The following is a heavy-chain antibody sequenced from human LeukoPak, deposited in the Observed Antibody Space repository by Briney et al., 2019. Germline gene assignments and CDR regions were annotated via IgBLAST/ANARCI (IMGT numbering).Heavy chain of an antibody. J-gene: IGHJ4*02. CDR2: INPNSGGT. CDR1: GYTFTGYY. Sequence: ASVKVSCKTSGYTFTGYYMHWVRQAPGQGLEWMGWINPNSGGTNYAQKFQGRVTMTRDTSISTAYMELSRLRSDDTAVYYCAREWFGELFGDYWGQGTLVTVSS. V-gene: IGHV1-2*02. D-gene: IGHD3-10*01. CDR3: AREWFGELFGDY.